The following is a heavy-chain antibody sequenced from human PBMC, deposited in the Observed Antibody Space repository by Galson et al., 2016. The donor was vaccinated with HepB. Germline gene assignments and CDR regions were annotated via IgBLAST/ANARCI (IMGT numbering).Heavy chain of an antibody. CDR2: IYASGST. J-gene: IGHJ4*02. CDR1: GVSISSGSYY. CDR3: AREPATILFDM. V-gene: IGHV4-61*02. Sequence: TLSLTCTVSGVSISSGSYYWSWIRQPAGKGLEWIGRIYASGSTDYNPSLRSRVTISVEMSKNQFSLNLNSVAAADTAVYFWAREPATILFDMRGQGTLVTVSS. D-gene: IGHD3-9*01.